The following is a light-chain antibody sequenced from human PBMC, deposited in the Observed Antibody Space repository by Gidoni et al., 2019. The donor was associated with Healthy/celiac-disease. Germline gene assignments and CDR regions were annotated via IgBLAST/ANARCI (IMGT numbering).Light chain of an antibody. CDR2: EVS. Sequence: QYALTQPASVSGSPGQAITISCTGTSSDVGGYNYVSWYQQHPGKAPKLMIYEVSNRPSGVSNRFSGSKSGNTASLTISGLQAEYEADYYCSSYTSSSTLVVFGGGTKLTVL. CDR3: SSYTSSSTLVV. J-gene: IGLJ2*01. CDR1: SSDVGGYNY. V-gene: IGLV2-14*01.